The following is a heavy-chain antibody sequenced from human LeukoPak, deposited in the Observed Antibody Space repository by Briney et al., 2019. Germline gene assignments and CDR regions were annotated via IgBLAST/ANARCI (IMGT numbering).Heavy chain of an antibody. J-gene: IGHJ4*02. CDR3: AKEKYRGYSYGSGDY. CDR1: GFTFSSYG. D-gene: IGHD5-18*01. V-gene: IGHV3-30*18. CDR2: ISFDGRNK. Sequence: PGGSLRLSCAASGFTFSSYGMHWVRQAPAKGLEWVAVISFDGRNKYFADSVKGRFTISRDNSKNTLYLQMNSLRAEDTAVYYCAKEKYRGYSYGSGDYWGQGTLVTVSS.